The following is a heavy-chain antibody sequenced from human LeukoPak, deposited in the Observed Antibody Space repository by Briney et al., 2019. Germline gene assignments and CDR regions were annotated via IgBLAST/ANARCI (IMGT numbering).Heavy chain of an antibody. CDR2: INHSGST. CDR3: ARGISGRNYYGSNWFDP. Sequence: PSETLSLTCAVYGGSFSGYYWSWIRQPPGKGLEWIGEINHSGSTNYNPSLKSRVTISVDTSKNQFSLKLSSATAADTAVYYCARGISGRNYYGSNWFDPWGQGTLVTVSS. V-gene: IGHV4-34*01. J-gene: IGHJ5*02. CDR1: GGSFSGYY. D-gene: IGHD1-26*01.